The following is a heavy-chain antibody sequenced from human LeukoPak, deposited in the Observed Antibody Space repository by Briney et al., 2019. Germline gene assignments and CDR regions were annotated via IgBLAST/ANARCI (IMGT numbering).Heavy chain of an antibody. CDR2: ITDSGGAT. CDR3: AKAYTRSWYAAFDI. J-gene: IGHJ3*02. CDR1: GFALTDYA. V-gene: IGHV3-23*01. D-gene: IGHD6-13*01. Sequence: GGSLRLSCAASGFALTDYAISWVRQAPGKGLEWVSAITDSGGATYYADSVKGRFTISRDNSKNTLYLQMNSLRGDDTAIYYCAKAYTRSWYAAFDIWGQGTMVTISS.